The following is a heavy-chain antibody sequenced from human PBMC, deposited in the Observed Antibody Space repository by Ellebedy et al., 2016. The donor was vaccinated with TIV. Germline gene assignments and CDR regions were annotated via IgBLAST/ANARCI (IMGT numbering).Heavy chain of an antibody. Sequence: MPSETLTLTCSVSGGSVSSTRYYWAWIRQPPGKGLEYIGSVYYSGSPYYNPSFNSRVTLSADTSKNQFSLNLRTVTAADTAGYYCARIDSWQPIDDWGQGILVTVSS. J-gene: IGHJ4*02. D-gene: IGHD3-9*01. V-gene: IGHV4-39*01. CDR1: GGSVSSTRYY. CDR2: VYYSGSP. CDR3: ARIDSWQPIDD.